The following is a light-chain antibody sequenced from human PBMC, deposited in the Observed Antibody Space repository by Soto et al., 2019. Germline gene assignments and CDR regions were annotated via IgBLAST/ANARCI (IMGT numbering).Light chain of an antibody. J-gene: IGLJ1*01. CDR2: DVT. V-gene: IGLV2-14*03. Sequence: QSVLTQPASVSGSPGQSIAISCTGASSDVGGYNYVSWYQQHPGKAPKLMIYDVTTRPSGVSNRFSGSKSGNTAALTISGLQAEDEAEYYCSSYTSDTTGVFGTGTRSPS. CDR1: SSDVGGYNY. CDR3: SSYTSDTTGV.